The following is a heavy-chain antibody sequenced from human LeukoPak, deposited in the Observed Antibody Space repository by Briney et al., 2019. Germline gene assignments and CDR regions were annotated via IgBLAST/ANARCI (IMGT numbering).Heavy chain of an antibody. Sequence: GPSVKVSCKASGYTFTSYYMHWVRQAPGQGLEWMGIINPSGGSTSYAQKFQGRVTMTRDTSTSTVYMELSSLRSEDTAVYYCATGRYDYYYYYGMDVWGQGTTVTVSS. CDR2: INPSGGST. CDR3: ATGRYDYYYYYGMDV. J-gene: IGHJ6*02. D-gene: IGHD5-12*01. V-gene: IGHV1-46*01. CDR1: GYTFTSYY.